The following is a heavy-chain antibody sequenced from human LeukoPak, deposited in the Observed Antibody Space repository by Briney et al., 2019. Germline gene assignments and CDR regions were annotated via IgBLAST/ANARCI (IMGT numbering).Heavy chain of an antibody. J-gene: IGHJ4*02. CDR3: ARHRKATDY. V-gene: IGHV4-39*01. CDR2: IYYSVTT. Sequence: SETLSLTCTVSGGSISSSDYYWGWIRQPPGKGLEWIGSIYYSVTTYYNPSLKSRVTISVDTSKNQFSLKLSSVTAADTAVYYCARHRKATDYWGQGTLVTVSS. D-gene: IGHD5-12*01. CDR1: GGSISSSDYY.